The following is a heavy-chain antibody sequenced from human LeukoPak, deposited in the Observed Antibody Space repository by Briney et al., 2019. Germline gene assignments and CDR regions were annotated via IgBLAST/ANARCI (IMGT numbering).Heavy chain of an antibody. CDR3: ARAIGPSPRIVVVPAANYYYYMDV. CDR2: IYYSGST. CDR1: GGSISSGGYS. Sequence: SETLSLTCAVSGGSISSGGYSWSWIRQPPGKGLEWIGYIYYSGSTNYNPSLKSRVTISVDTSKNQFSLKLSSVTAADTAVYYCARAIGPSPRIVVVPAANYYYYMDVWGKGTTVTVSS. J-gene: IGHJ6*03. D-gene: IGHD2-2*01. V-gene: IGHV4-61*08.